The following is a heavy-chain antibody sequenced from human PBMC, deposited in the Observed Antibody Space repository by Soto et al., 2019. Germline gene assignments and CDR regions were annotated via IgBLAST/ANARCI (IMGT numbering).Heavy chain of an antibody. CDR2: ITHSGST. CDR1: GGSFSGYY. J-gene: IGHJ2*01. CDR3: ARDVMANNRYHWYFDL. V-gene: IGHV4-34*01. Sequence: QVQLQQWGAGLLKPSETLSLTCAVYGGSFSGYYWSWIRQPPGKGLEWIGEITHSGSTNYNPSLKRRVPISVDTSKSQFSLKLSSVTAADTAVYYCARDVMANNRYHWYFDLWGRGTLVTVSS. D-gene: IGHD2-8*01.